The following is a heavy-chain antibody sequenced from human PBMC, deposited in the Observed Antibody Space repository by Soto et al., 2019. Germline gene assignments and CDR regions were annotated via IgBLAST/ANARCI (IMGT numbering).Heavy chain of an antibody. Sequence: SSETLSLTCAVSGGSISSYYWSWIRQPPGKGLEWIGYIYYSGSTNYNPSLKSRVTISVDTSKDQFSLKLSSVTAADTAVYYCARQPLSIAARGYYYYMDVWGKGTTVTVSS. V-gene: IGHV4-59*08. CDR2: IYYSGST. J-gene: IGHJ6*03. CDR3: ARQPLSIAARGYYYYMDV. D-gene: IGHD6-13*01. CDR1: GGSISSYY.